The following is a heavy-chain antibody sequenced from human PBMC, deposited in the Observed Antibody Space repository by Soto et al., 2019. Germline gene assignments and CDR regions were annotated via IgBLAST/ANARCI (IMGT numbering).Heavy chain of an antibody. V-gene: IGHV3-23*01. J-gene: IGHJ5*02. CDR1: GVNFRGYG. D-gene: IGHD6-19*01. Sequence: GGSQRLSSTASGVNFRGYGMSWVRQAPGKGLEWVSAINSGGTTYYAVSVKGRFTISRDNSKNALYLQMNSLTAEDTALYYCAKGSPISVAGTTWGQGTLVTVSS. CDR3: AKGSPISVAGTT. CDR2: INSGGTT.